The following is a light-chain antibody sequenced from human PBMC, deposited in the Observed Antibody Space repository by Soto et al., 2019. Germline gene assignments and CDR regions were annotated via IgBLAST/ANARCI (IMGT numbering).Light chain of an antibody. CDR2: GAS. Sequence: EIVLTQSPGTLSLSPGERATLSCRASQSVRSSYFAWYQQKPGQAPRLLIFGASTRAPGIPDWFSGSGSGTYVTRTISTLESEDFALFYWQQYGNSPLTFGGGTKVEIK. V-gene: IGKV3-20*01. CDR3: QQYGNSPLT. J-gene: IGKJ4*01. CDR1: QSVRSSY.